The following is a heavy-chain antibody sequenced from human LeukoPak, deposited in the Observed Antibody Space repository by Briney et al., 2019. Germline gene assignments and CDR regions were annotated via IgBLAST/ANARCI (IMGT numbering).Heavy chain of an antibody. CDR2: ISSSGSTM. V-gene: IGHV3-11*01. J-gene: IGHJ4*02. Sequence: GGSLRLSCAASGFTFSDYYMSWIPQAPGKGLEWVSHISSSGSTMYYADSVKGRFTISRDNGKKSLYLQMNSLRAEDTAVYFCARGEIVGDYWGQGTLVTVSS. D-gene: IGHD3-22*01. CDR1: GFTFSDYY. CDR3: ARGEIVGDY.